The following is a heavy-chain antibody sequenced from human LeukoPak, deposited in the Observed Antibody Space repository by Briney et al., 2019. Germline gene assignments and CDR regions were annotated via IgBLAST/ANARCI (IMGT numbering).Heavy chain of an antibody. J-gene: IGHJ4*02. V-gene: IGHV1-2*02. CDR2: INPNSGGT. Sequence: ASVNVSCKASGYTFTGYYMHWVRQAPGQGPEWMGWINPNSGGTNYAQKFQGRVTMTRDTSISTAYMELSRLRSDDTAVYYCARDPASYGSGSLLDYWGQGTLVTVSS. CDR3: ARDPASYGSGSLLDY. CDR1: GYTFTGYY. D-gene: IGHD3-10*01.